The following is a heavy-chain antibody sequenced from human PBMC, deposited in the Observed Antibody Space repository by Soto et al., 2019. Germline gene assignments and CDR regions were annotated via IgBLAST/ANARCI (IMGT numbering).Heavy chain of an antibody. CDR1: GFSLSTSGVG. CDR3: ARIPDCTNGVCYFDY. Sequence: SGPTLVNPTQTLTLTCTFSGFSLSTSGVGVGWIRQPPGKALEWLALIYWNDDKRYSPSLKSRLTITKDTSKNQVVLTMTNMDPVDTATYYCARIPDCTNGVCYFDYWGQGTLVTVSS. V-gene: IGHV2-5*01. D-gene: IGHD2-8*01. CDR2: IYWNDDK. J-gene: IGHJ4*02.